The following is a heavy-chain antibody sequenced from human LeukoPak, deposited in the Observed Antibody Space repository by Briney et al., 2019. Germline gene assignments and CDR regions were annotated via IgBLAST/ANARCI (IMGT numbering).Heavy chain of an antibody. J-gene: IGHJ5*02. CDR1: GFTFSSYA. CDR2: ISGSGGST. V-gene: IGHV3-23*01. Sequence: PGGSVRLSCAASGFTFSSYAMSWVRQAPGQGLEWVSTISGSGGSTYYADSVKGRFTISRDNSKSMLYLQMNSLRAEDTAIYYCATKRGEGTQLNYMWFDPWGQGTLVTVSS. D-gene: IGHD3-16*01. CDR3: ATKRGEGTQLNYMWFDP.